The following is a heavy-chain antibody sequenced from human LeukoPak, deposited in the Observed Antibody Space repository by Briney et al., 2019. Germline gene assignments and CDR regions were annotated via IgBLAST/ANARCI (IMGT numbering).Heavy chain of an antibody. Sequence: GRSLRLSCAASGFTFDDYAMHWVRQAPGKGLEWVSGISWNGGSIGYADSVKGRFTISRDNAKNSLYLQMNSLRAEDTALYYCAKDSYYYDMEYYFDYWGQGTLVTVSS. J-gene: IGHJ4*02. CDR2: ISWNGGSI. D-gene: IGHD3-22*01. CDR3: AKDSYYYDMEYYFDY. V-gene: IGHV3-9*01. CDR1: GFTFDDYA.